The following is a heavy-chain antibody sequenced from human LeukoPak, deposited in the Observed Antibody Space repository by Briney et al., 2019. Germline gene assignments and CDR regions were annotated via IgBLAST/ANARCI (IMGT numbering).Heavy chain of an antibody. J-gene: IGHJ6*03. Sequence: PGRSLRLSCAASGFTFSSYAMHWVRQAPGKGLEWVAVISYDGSNKYYADSVKGRFTISRDNSKNTLYLQMDSLRAEDTAVYYCAREISGGDTYYMDVWGKGTTVTVSS. D-gene: IGHD2-21*02. CDR1: GFTFSSYA. V-gene: IGHV3-30*04. CDR2: ISYDGSNK. CDR3: AREISGGDTYYMDV.